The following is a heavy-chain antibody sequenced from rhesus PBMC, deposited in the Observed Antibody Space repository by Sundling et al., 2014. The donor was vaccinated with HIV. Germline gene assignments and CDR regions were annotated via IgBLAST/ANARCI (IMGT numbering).Heavy chain of an antibody. V-gene: IGHV3-59*01. CDR1: GFRFSDYY. CDR2: IGYTGGVT. D-gene: IGHD3-9*01. Sequence: EVQLVESGGGLARPGGSLRLSCAASGFRFSDYYMHWVRQAPGKGLEWVSGIGYTGGVTFYSDSVRGRFTISRENAKNTLYLEMDSLRAEDTAVYYCARDRSYEDDYGFQPLDSWGQGVLVTVSS. CDR3: ARDRSYEDDYGFQPLDS. J-gene: IGHJ4*01.